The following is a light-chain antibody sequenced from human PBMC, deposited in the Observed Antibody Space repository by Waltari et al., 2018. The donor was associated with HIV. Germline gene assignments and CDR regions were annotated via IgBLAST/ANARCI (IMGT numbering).Light chain of an antibody. CDR2: GNA. CDR1: SSNVDAASD. CDR3: QSYDTSLTDII. Sequence: QSVLTQPPSVSGAPGPRVTIPCTKSSSNVDAASDVHWFQQVPGTAPKLLIYGNANRPSGVPDRFSGSRSGTSASLAITGLQAEDEADYYCQSYDTSLTDIIFGGGTKLTVL. V-gene: IGLV1-40*01. J-gene: IGLJ2*01.